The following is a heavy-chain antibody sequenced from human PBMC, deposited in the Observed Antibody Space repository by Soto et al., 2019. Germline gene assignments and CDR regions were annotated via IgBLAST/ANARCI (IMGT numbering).Heavy chain of an antibody. CDR1: GGTFSSYT. Sequence: QVQLVQSGAEVTKHGSSVTVSCKASGGTFSSYTISWVRQAPGPGIEWMGRIIPILGRANYAQTFQGRVTITADKSTSTASMELSSLRYEDTAVYYCASIGIAAAGRNFDYWGQGPLVTVSS. CDR2: IIPILGRA. J-gene: IGHJ4*02. CDR3: ASIGIAAAGRNFDY. D-gene: IGHD6-13*01. V-gene: IGHV1-69*02.